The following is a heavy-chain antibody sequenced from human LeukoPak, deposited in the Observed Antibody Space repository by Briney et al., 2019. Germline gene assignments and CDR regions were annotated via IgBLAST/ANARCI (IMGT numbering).Heavy chain of an antibody. V-gene: IGHV1-24*01. J-gene: IGHJ3*02. CDR1: GYTLTELS. Sequence: GASVKVSCKVSGYTLTELSMHWVRQAPGKGLEWMGGFDPEDGETIYAQKFQGRVTMTEDTSTDTAYMELSSLRSEDTAVYYCARPSSIAALDAFDIWGQGTMVTVSS. CDR3: ARPSSIAALDAFDI. D-gene: IGHD6-6*01. CDR2: FDPEDGET.